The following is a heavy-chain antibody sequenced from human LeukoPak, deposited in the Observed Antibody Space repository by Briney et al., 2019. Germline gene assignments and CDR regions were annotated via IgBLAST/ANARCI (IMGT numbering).Heavy chain of an antibody. CDR3: ASIDYSTSY. CDR1: GFTFSSYA. D-gene: IGHD4-11*01. CDR2: ISYDGSNK. V-gene: IGHV3-30*04. Sequence: GRSLRLSCAASGFTFSSYAMHWVRQAPGKGLEWVAVISYDGSNKYYADSVKGRFTISRGNSKNTLYLQMNSLRAEDTAVYCCASIDYSTSYWGQGTLVTVSS. J-gene: IGHJ4*02.